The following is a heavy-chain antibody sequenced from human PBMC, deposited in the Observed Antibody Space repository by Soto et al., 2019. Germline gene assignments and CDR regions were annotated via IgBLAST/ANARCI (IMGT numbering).Heavy chain of an antibody. Sequence: EVQVLESGGGLVQPGGSLRLSCEGSEFTVSGHAMTWIRQAPGKGPEWFSTITADGGTYYADSVKGLFAMSRDTSENTLYLQMNSLGAEDTAAYYCAPHVSCSGGSCQYDAFAIRGQGTMVTVSS. CDR1: EFTVSGHA. V-gene: IGHV3-23*01. J-gene: IGHJ3*02. D-gene: IGHD2-15*01. CDR2: ITADGGT. CDR3: APHVSCSGGSCQYDAFAI.